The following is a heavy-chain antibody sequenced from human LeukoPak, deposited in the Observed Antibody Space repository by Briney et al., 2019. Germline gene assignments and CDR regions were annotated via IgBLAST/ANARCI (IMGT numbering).Heavy chain of an antibody. CDR2: IYSGGST. V-gene: IGHV3-53*01. J-gene: IGHJ3*02. Sequence: GGSLRLSCAASGFTVSSNYMSWVRQAPGKGLEWVSVIYSGGSTYYADSVKGRFTISRDNSKNTLYLQMNSLRAEDTAVYYCARHGAGYSYDSSVPPTHAFDIWGQGTMVTVFS. CDR3: ARHGAGYSYDSSVPPTHAFDI. CDR1: GFTVSSNY. D-gene: IGHD3-22*01.